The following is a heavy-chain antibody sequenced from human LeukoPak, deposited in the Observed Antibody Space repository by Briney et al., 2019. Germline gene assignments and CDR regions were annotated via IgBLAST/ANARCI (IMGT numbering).Heavy chain of an antibody. CDR1: GFTFDDYA. Sequence: PGRSLRLSCAASGFTFDDYAMHWVRQAPGKGLEWVSGISWNSGSIGYADSVKGRFTISRDNAKNSLYLQMNSLRAEDTALYYCAKAQMVVAAKDPNYYYYGMDVWGQGTTVTVSS. V-gene: IGHV3-9*01. J-gene: IGHJ6*02. CDR2: ISWNSGSI. D-gene: IGHD2-15*01. CDR3: AKAQMVVAAKDPNYYYYGMDV.